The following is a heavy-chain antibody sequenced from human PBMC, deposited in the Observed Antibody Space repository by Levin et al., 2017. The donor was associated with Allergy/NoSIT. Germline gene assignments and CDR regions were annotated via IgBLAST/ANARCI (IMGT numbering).Heavy chain of an antibody. CDR3: ASGVGYGDYVWYFDY. CDR2: IIPILGIA. V-gene: IGHV1-69*04. CDR1: GGTFSSYA. J-gene: IGHJ4*02. D-gene: IGHD4-17*01. Sequence: GASVKVSCKASGGTFSSYAISWVRQAPGQGLEWMGRIIPILGIANYAQKFQGRVTITADKSTSTAYMELSSLRSEDTAVYYCASGVGYGDYVWYFDYWGQGTLVTVSS.